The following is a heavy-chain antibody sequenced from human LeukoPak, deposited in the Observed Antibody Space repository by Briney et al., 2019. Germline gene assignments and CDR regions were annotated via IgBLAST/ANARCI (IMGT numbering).Heavy chain of an antibody. D-gene: IGHD3-16*01. CDR2: INHNGNVN. Sequence: GRSLRLSCAASGFTFSSYWMNWARQAPGKGLEWVDSINHNGNVNYYVDSVKGRFTISRDNAKNSLYLQMSNLRAEDTAVYFCARGGGLDVWGQGATVTVSS. V-gene: IGHV3-7*03. J-gene: IGHJ6*02. CDR1: GFTFSSYW. CDR3: ARGGGLDV.